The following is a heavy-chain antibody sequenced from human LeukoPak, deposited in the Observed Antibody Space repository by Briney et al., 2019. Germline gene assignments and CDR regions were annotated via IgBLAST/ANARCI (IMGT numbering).Heavy chain of an antibody. CDR3: AREWNSGYDDAFDI. V-gene: IGHV3-30-3*01. Sequence: GRSLRPSCAASGFTFSNYAMHWVRQAPGKGLEWVAVISYDGSKKYYADSVKGRLTISRDESKSTLFLQMNSLRPEDTAVYYCAREWNSGYDDAFDIWGQGTMVTVSS. CDR2: ISYDGSKK. J-gene: IGHJ3*02. CDR1: GFTFSNYA. D-gene: IGHD5-12*01.